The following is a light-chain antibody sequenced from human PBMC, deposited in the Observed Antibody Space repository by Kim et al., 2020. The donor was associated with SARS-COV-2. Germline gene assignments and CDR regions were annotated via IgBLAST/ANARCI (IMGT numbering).Light chain of an antibody. J-gene: IGLJ3*02. CDR2: DVT. Sequence: GQSVTISCTGTSSDVGAYNFVSWYQQHPGEAPKLIIYDVTKGPSGVPDRFSGSKSGNTASLTISGLQAEDEADYYCCSYAGSYSWVFGGGTQLTVL. CDR3: CSYAGSYSWV. CDR1: SSDVGAYNF. V-gene: IGLV2-11*03.